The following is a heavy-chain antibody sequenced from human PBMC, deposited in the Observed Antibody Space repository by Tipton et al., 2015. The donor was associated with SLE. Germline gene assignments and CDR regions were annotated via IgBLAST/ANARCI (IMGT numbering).Heavy chain of an antibody. Sequence: LRLSCTVSGGSISSGSYYWSWIRQPAGKGLEWIGRIYTSGSTNYNPSLKSRVTISVDTSKTQFSLKLSSVTAADTAVYYCARGCGGDCLIPEYFQHWGQGTLVTVSS. J-gene: IGHJ1*01. CDR3: ARGCGGDCLIPEYFQH. V-gene: IGHV4-61*02. D-gene: IGHD2-21*01. CDR1: GGSISSGSYY. CDR2: IYTSGST.